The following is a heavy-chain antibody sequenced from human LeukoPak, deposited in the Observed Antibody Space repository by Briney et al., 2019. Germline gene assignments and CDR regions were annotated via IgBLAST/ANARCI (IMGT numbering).Heavy chain of an antibody. CDR1: GGSISSYY. V-gene: IGHV4-4*07. D-gene: IGHD3-22*01. CDR2: IYTSGST. CDR3: ARERRELYYYGSSGNFDY. Sequence: SETLSLTCTVSGGSISSYYWSWIRQPAGKGLEWIGRIYTSGSTNRNPSLKSRVTMSVDTSKNQFSLKLSSVTAADTAVYYCARERRELYYYGSSGNFDYWGQGTLVTVSS. J-gene: IGHJ4*02.